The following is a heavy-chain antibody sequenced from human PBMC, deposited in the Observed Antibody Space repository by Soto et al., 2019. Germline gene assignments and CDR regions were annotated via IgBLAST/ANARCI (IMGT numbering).Heavy chain of an antibody. D-gene: IGHD1-1*01. V-gene: IGHV3-11*01. Sequence: VQLVESGGGLVKPGGSLRLSCAASGFTFSDYYMTWIRQAPGKGLEWLAYISRDGNAIFYADSVIGRFTISRDNAKNSLCLQMDHLRAEDTGMFFCARGAEMSTLTKWFDPWGQGTLVIVSS. CDR2: ISRDGNAI. CDR1: GFTFSDYY. J-gene: IGHJ5*02. CDR3: ARGAEMSTLTKWFDP.